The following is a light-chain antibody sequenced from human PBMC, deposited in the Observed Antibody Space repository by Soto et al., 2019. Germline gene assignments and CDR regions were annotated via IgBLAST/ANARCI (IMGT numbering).Light chain of an antibody. V-gene: IGKV1-5*01. CDR1: QSVSGW. CDR3: HQYEVYST. CDR2: DAS. J-gene: IGKJ1*01. Sequence: DIQMAQTTSDLCPAGGECISVRSRASQSVSGWLAWYQQKPGEAPKLLIYDASALPRGVPSRFCGSGSGTEFTLSISSLQADDRGLYYCHQYEVYSTFAQGTKVDNK.